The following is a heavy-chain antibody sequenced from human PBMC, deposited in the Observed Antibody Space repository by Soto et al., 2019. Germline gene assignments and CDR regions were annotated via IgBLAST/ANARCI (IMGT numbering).Heavy chain of an antibody. CDR3: AQSPGYSGHGDPSPPVY. J-gene: IGHJ4*02. CDR1: GFSLSTLGMR. Sequence: SGPTLVNPTQTLTLTCTFSGFSLSTLGMRVSWIRQPPGKALEWLARIDWDDDKFYRSSLKTRLTISKDTSKNQVVLTMTNMDPVDTATYYCAQSPGYSGHGDPSPPVYWGQGTLVTVSS. CDR2: IDWDDDK. D-gene: IGHD5-12*01. V-gene: IGHV2-70*04.